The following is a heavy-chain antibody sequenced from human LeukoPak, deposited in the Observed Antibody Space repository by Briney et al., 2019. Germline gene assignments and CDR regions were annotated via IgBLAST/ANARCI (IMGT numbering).Heavy chain of an antibody. Sequence: GGSLRLSCAASGFTFSSYGMHWVRQAPGKGLEWVAVIWYDESNKYYADSVKGRFTISRDNSKNTLYLQMNSLRAEDTAVYYCARDLGGLSVIAAQDYWGQGTLVTVSS. D-gene: IGHD6-6*01. CDR2: IWYDESNK. V-gene: IGHV3-33*01. CDR1: GFTFSSYG. J-gene: IGHJ4*02. CDR3: ARDLGGLSVIAAQDY.